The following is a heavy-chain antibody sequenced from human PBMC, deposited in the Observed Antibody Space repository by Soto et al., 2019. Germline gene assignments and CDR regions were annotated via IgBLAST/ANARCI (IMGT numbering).Heavy chain of an antibody. Sequence: QVQLRESGPGLVKPSQTLSLTCTVSGGSINSGGYYWNWIRQHPGKGLEWIGYMYYSGSTYYNPFLGSRVIISADASETHFSLELSSVTAAETAVYFCARGYRQSGYSSSWVFDYWGQGTLVNVSS. J-gene: IGHJ4*02. D-gene: IGHD6-13*01. CDR1: GGSINSGGYY. CDR2: MYYSGST. CDR3: ARGYRQSGYSSSWVFDY. V-gene: IGHV4-31*03.